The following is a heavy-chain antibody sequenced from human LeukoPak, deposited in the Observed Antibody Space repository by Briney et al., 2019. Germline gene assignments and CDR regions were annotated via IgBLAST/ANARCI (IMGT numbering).Heavy chain of an antibody. D-gene: IGHD3-22*01. CDR1: GGSISSYY. V-gene: IGHV4-59*01. J-gene: IGHJ6*03. CDR3: TRGSIAYYYMDV. CDR2: IYYSGST. Sequence: SETLSLTRTVSGGSISSYYWSWIRQPPGKGLEWIGNIYYSGSTNYNPSLKSRVTISVDTSKNQFSLKLSSVTAADTAVYYCTRGSIAYYYMDVWGKGTTVTISS.